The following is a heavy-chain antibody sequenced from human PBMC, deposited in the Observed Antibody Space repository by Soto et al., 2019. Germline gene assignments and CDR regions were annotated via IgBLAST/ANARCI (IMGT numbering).Heavy chain of an antibody. V-gene: IGHV4-39*01. CDR3: ASHAPAIRSFDY. CDR1: GGSISSSSYY. Sequence: QLQLQESGPGLVKPSETLSLTCTVSGGSISSSSYYWGWIRQPPGKGLEWIGSIYYSGTTYYNPVLTRRVPISVATSHNRSSLKLSSVTAADTAVYYCASHAPAIRSFDYWGQGTLVTVSS. J-gene: IGHJ4*02. D-gene: IGHD3-10*01. CDR2: IYYSGTT.